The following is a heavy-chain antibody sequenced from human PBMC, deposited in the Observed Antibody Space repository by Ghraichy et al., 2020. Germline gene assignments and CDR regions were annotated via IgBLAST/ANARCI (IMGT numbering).Heavy chain of an antibody. CDR2: INHSGST. Sequence: SETLSLTCAVYGVSFSGYYWTWIRQPPGKGLEWIGEINHSGSTNYNPSLKSRVTISVDTSKSQFSLKLSSVTAADTAVYYCARGVRPYRYYSDSSGQGPTSGMDVWGQGTTVTVSS. CDR1: GVSFSGYY. J-gene: IGHJ6*02. V-gene: IGHV4-34*01. CDR3: ARGVRPYRYYSDSSGQGPTSGMDV. D-gene: IGHD3-22*01.